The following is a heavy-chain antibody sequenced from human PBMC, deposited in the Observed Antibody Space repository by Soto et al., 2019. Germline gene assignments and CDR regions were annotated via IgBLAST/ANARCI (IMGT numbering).Heavy chain of an antibody. V-gene: IGHV1-3*01. Sequence: QVQLVQSGAEVKKPGASVKVSCKASGYTFTSYAMHWVRQAPGQRLEWMGWINAGNGNTKYSPKFQGRVTITRDTSASTAYMELSSLRSEDTAVYYCARIRSRGYDFWRGYAPSGYWGQGTLVTVSS. J-gene: IGHJ4*02. CDR2: INAGNGNT. CDR3: ARIRSRGYDFWRGYAPSGY. CDR1: GYTFTSYA. D-gene: IGHD3-3*01.